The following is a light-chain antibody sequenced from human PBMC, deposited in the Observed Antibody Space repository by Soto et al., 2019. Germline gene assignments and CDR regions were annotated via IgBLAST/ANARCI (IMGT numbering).Light chain of an antibody. CDR3: QQYNTYWT. V-gene: IGKV1-5*01. J-gene: IGKJ1*01. CDR2: DAS. Sequence: IQMTQCPSSRSSSVGDRVTITCRASQSISSWLAWYQQKPGKAPKLLIYDASSLESGVPLRFSGNGSGTEFTLTISSLKPDDFATYYCQQYNTYWTFGQGAKVDIK. CDR1: QSISSW.